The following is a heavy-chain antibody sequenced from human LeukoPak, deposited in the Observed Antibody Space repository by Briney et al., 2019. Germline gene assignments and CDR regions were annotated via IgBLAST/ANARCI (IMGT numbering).Heavy chain of an antibody. CDR3: ARAMYYYGSGAKTKNNWFDP. D-gene: IGHD3-10*01. J-gene: IGHJ5*02. V-gene: IGHV1-69*04. CDR1: GYTFTSYD. CDR2: IIPILGIA. Sequence: ASVKVSCKASGYTFTSYDINWVRQAPGQGLEWMGRIIPILGIANYAQKFQGRVTITADKSTSTAYMELSSLRSEDTAVYYCARAMYYYGSGAKTKNNWFDPWGQGTLVTVSS.